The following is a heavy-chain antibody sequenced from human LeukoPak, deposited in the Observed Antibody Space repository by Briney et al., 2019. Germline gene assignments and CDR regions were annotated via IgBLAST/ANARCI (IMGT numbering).Heavy chain of an antibody. J-gene: IGHJ5*02. V-gene: IGHV3-23*01. CDR3: AKGMIVVVVSGKNWFDP. CDR2: ISGSGGST. D-gene: IGHD2-15*01. CDR1: GFTFSSYA. Sequence: PGGSLRLSCAASGFTFSSYAMSWVRQAPGKGLEWVSAISGSGGSTYYADSVKGRFTISRDNSKSTLYLQMNSLRAEDTAVYYCAKGMIVVVVSGKNWFDPWGQGTLVTVSS.